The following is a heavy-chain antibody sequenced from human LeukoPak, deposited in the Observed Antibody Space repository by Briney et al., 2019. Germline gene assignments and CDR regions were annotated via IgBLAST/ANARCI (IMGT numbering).Heavy chain of an antibody. CDR3: ARAGYSYGYHDAFDI. CDR2: INPSGGST. CDR1: GYTFTSYY. Sequence: ASVKVSCKASGYTFTSYYMHWVRQAPGQGLEWMGIINPSGGSTSYAQKFQGRVTMTRDMSTSTVYMELSSLRSEDTAVYYCARAGYSYGYHDAFDIWGQGTMVTVSS. V-gene: IGHV1-46*01. J-gene: IGHJ3*02. D-gene: IGHD5-18*01.